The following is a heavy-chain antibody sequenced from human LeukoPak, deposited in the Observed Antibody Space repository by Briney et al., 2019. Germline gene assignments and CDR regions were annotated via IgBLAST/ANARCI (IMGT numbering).Heavy chain of an antibody. CDR1: GGSISSGGYS. CDR3: ARATFDFWSGYYMDY. Sequence: PSETLSLNCAVSGGSISSGGYSWSWIRQPPGKGLEWIGYIYHSGSTYYNPSLKGRVTISVDRSKNQFSLKLSSVTAADTAVYYCARATFDFWSGYYMDYWGQGTLVTVSS. V-gene: IGHV4-30-2*01. CDR2: IYHSGST. D-gene: IGHD3-3*01. J-gene: IGHJ4*02.